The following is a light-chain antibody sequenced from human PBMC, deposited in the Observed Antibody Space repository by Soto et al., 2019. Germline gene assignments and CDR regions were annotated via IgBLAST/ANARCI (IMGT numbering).Light chain of an antibody. Sequence: QAVVTQEPSLTVSPGGTVTLTCGSSTGAVTSGHYPYWFQQKPGQAPRTLIYDTSNKPSWTPARFSGSLLGGKAALTLSGAQPEDEAEYYCLLSFSGANVVFGGGTKVTVL. CDR2: DTS. CDR3: LLSFSGANVV. V-gene: IGLV7-46*01. CDR1: TGAVTSGHY. J-gene: IGLJ2*01.